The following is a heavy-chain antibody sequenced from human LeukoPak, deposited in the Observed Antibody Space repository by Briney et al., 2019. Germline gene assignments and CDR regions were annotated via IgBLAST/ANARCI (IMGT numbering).Heavy chain of an antibody. J-gene: IGHJ4*02. CDR3: AREKGYYDSSGYYYFSHFDY. V-gene: IGHV1-69*13. Sequence: GASVKVSCKASGGTFSSYAISWVRQAPGQGLEWMGGIIPIFGTASYAQKFQGRVTITADESTSTAYMELSSLRSEDTAVYYCAREKGYYDSSGYYYFSHFDYWGQGTLVTVSS. CDR2: IIPIFGTA. CDR1: GGTFSSYA. D-gene: IGHD3-22*01.